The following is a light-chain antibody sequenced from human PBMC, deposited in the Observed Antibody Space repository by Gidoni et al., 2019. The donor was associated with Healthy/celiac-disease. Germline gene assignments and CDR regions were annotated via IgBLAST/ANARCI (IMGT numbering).Light chain of an antibody. CDR1: QSVRSN. CDR3: QQYNNWPPLT. V-gene: IGKV3-15*01. Sequence: EIVMTQSPATLSVSPGERATLSCRASQSVRSNLAWYQQKPGQAPRLLIYGASTRATGIPAMFSGSGSGTSFTLTISSLQSADFAVYYCQQYNNWPPLTFGGGTKVEIK. J-gene: IGKJ4*01. CDR2: GAS.